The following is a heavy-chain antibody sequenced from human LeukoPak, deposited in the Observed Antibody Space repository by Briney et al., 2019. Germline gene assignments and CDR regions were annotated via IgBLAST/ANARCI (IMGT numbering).Heavy chain of an antibody. V-gene: IGHV3-53*01. CDR3: ARAATSYYYYMDV. Sequence: PGGSLRLSCVVSGFTVSTNFMSWVRQAPGERLEWVSVIYSGGSTYYADSVKGRFTISRDNSKNTLYLQMNSLRAEDTAVYYCARAATSYYYYMDVWGKGTTVTVSS. D-gene: IGHD1-26*01. J-gene: IGHJ6*03. CDR2: IYSGGST. CDR1: GFTVSTNF.